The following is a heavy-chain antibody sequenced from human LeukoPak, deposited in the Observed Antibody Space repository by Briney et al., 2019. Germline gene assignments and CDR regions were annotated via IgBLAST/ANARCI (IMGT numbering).Heavy chain of an antibody. V-gene: IGHV1-18*01. D-gene: IGHD2-15*01. CDR2: ISAYNGNT. CDR3: ARGGDEYCSGGSCSDY. Sequence: ASVKVSCKASGGTFSSYAISWVRQAPGQGLEWMGWISAYNGNTNYAQKLQGRVTMTTDTSTSTAYMELRSLRSDDTAVYYCARGGDEYCSGGSCSDYWGQGTLVTVSS. CDR1: GGTFSSYA. J-gene: IGHJ4*02.